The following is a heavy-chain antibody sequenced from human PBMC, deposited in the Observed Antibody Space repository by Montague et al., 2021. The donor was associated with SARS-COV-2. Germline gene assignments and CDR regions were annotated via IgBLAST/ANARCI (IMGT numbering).Heavy chain of an antibody. D-gene: IGHD3-3*01. V-gene: IGHV3-30*18. Sequence: SLRLSCTASGFTFNNYGMHWVRQAPGKELEWVAVISNDGGNKYYADSVKGRFSISRDNSKNTLYLQMNSLGAEDTAVYYCAKDLVGDFWSAFYSGYFDYWGQGTLVTVSS. CDR2: ISNDGGNK. J-gene: IGHJ4*02. CDR1: GFTFNNYG. CDR3: AKDLVGDFWSAFYSGYFDY.